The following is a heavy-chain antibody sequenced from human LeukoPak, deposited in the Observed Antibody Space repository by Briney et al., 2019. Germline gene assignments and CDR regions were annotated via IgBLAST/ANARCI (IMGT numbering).Heavy chain of an antibody. CDR1: GFTFSSYA. V-gene: IGHV3-23*01. Sequence: PGGSLRLSCAASGFTFSSYAVSWVRQAPGKGLGWVSAISGSGGSTYYADSVKGRFTISRDNSKNTLYLQMNSLRAEDTAVYYCAKDRGTPDFIVVVPAAMDYWGQGTLVAVSS. D-gene: IGHD2-2*01. CDR2: ISGSGGST. J-gene: IGHJ4*02. CDR3: AKDRGTPDFIVVVPAAMDY.